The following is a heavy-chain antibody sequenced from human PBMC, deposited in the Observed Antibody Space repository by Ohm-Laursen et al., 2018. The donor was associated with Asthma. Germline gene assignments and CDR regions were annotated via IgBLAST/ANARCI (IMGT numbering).Heavy chain of an antibody. CDR3: ARDYYGSGAY. V-gene: IGHV3-74*01. CDR1: GFTFSSYW. D-gene: IGHD3-10*01. Sequence: SLRLSCSASGFTFSSYWMHWVRQAPGKGLVWVSRINSDGSSTTYADSVRGRFTISRDNAKNTLYLQINSLRAEDTAVYYCARDYYGSGAYWGQGTLVTVSS. CDR2: INSDGSST. J-gene: IGHJ4*02.